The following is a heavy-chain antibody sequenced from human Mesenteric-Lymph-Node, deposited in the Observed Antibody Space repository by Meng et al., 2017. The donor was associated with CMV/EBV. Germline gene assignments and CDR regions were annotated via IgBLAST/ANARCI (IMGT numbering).Heavy chain of an antibody. CDR2: IKWNGGST. CDR1: GFTFDDYA. Sequence: GESLKISCAASGFTFDDYAMSWVRQAPGKGLEWVSAIKWNGGSTGYADSMKGRFTISRDNAKNSLYLQMNSLRVEDTALYYCARVWSPAAIPGRAFDIWGQGTMVTVSS. CDR3: ARVWSPAAIPGRAFDI. J-gene: IGHJ3*02. D-gene: IGHD2-2*02. V-gene: IGHV3-20*04.